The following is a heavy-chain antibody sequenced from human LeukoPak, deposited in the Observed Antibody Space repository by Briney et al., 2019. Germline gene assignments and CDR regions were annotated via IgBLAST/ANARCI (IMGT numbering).Heavy chain of an antibody. CDR2: ISSNGGST. J-gene: IGHJ4*02. V-gene: IGHV3-64*01. CDR1: GFTFSSYA. D-gene: IGHD1-26*01. CDR3: ARDSGSYYGADY. Sequence: PGGSLRLSCAASGFTFSSYAMHWVRQARGKGLEYVSAISSNGGSTYYANSVKGRFTISRDNSKNTLYLQMASLRAEDMAVYYCARDSGSYYGADYWGQGTLVTVSS.